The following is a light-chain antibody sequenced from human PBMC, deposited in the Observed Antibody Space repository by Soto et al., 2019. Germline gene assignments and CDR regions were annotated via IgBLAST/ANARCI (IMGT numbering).Light chain of an antibody. V-gene: IGLV1-40*01. Sequence: QSVLTQPPSVSGAPGQRVTISCIGSSSNIGAGYDVHWYQQIPGTAPKLLIYGNTNRPSGVPDRFSGSKSGTSASLAITGLQAEDGADYYCQSYDRSLSGSGVFGGGTQLTVL. CDR1: SSNIGAGYD. CDR3: QSYDRSLSGSGV. CDR2: GNT. J-gene: IGLJ2*01.